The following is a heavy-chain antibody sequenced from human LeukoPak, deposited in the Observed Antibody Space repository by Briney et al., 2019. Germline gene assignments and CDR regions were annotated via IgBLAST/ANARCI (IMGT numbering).Heavy chain of an antibody. J-gene: IGHJ4*02. CDR2: IYYSGST. V-gene: IGHV4-59*11. CDR1: SGSISGHY. D-gene: IGHD6-19*01. CDR3: ARHSSGWYYVDY. Sequence: SETLSHTCTVSSGSISGHYWSWIRQPPGEGLEWIGNIYYSGSTNYNPSLESRVTISVDTSKNQFSLKLSSVTAADTAVYYCARHSSGWYYVDYWGQGTLVTVSS.